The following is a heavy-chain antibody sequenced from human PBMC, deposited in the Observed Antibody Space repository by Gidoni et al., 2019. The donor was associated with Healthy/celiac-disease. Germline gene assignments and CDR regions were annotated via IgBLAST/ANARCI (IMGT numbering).Heavy chain of an antibody. CDR1: GFTFSRYA. J-gene: IGHJ4*02. Sequence: EVQLLESGGGLVQPGGSLRHSCAASGFTFSRYAMSWVRQAPGQGLGWVSPISGSGGSTSYADSVKGRFTISRDNSKNTLYLQMNSLRAEDTAVYYCAKGVDYGTYYFDYWGQGTLVTVSS. D-gene: IGHD4-17*01. V-gene: IGHV3-23*01. CDR3: AKGVDYGTYYFDY. CDR2: ISGSGGST.